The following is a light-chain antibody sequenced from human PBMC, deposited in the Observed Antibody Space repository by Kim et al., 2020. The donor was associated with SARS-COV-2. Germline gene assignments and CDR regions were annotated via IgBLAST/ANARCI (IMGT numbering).Light chain of an antibody. CDR2: GVS. CDR3: QQNNNWPIT. CDR1: QNINTN. J-gene: IGKJ4*01. Sequence: EIVMTQSPATLSVSPGERATLSCRASQNINTNLAWFQQKPGQAPRLLIFGVSNRATDVPARFSGSGSGTEFTLTISSLQSEDFAVYYCQQNNNWPITFGEGTKVDNK. V-gene: IGKV3-15*01.